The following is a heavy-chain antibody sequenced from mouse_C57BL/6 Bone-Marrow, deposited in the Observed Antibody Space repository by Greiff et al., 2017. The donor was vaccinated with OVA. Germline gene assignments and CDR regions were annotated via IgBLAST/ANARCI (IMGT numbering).Heavy chain of an antibody. CDR3: ARYKLKDYFDY. J-gene: IGHJ2*01. CDR1: GYTFTSYW. D-gene: IGHD1-3*01. Sequence: QVQLQQPGAELVKPGASVKLSCKASGYTFTSYWMQWVKQRPGQGLEWIGEIDPSDSYTNYNQKFKGKATLTVDTSSSTAYMQLSSLTSEDSAVYYCARYKLKDYFDYWGQGTTLTVSS. V-gene: IGHV1-50*01. CDR2: IDPSDSYT.